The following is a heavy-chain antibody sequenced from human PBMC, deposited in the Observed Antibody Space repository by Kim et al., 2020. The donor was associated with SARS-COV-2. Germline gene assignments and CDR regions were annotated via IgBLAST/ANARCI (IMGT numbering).Heavy chain of an antibody. J-gene: IGHJ4*02. CDR3: AQDLAAAGTLDWSY. CDR1: RFIFSSYV. V-gene: IGHV3-30*04. D-gene: IGHD6-13*01. Sequence: GGSLRLSCVASRFIFSSYVMHWVRQAPGKGLEWVAVISHDGRETYYADSVKGRFTISRDNSKNTLYLQMDSLRDEDTAMYYCAQDLAAAGTLDWSYWGQGPLVTVSS. CDR2: ISHDGRET.